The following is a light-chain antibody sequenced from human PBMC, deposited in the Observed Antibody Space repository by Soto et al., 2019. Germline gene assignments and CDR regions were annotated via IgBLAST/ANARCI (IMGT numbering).Light chain of an antibody. Sequence: QAVVTQEPSLTVSPGGTVTLTCASSTGAVTSGYYPNWFQQKPGQAPTSLIYSTTNRHSWTPARFSGSLLGGKAALTLSGVQPGAEADYSSLLYYVGARLFGGGTKLPVL. V-gene: IGLV7-43*01. CDR1: TGAVTSGYY. CDR3: LLYYVGARL. J-gene: IGLJ2*01. CDR2: STT.